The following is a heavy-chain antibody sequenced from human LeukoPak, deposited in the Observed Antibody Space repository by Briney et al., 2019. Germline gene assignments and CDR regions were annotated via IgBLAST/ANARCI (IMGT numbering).Heavy chain of an antibody. V-gene: IGHV3-15*01. CDR1: GFTFSNAR. J-gene: IGHJ4*02. CDR3: TTVNYGDFIDY. Sequence: PGGSLRLSCAASGFTFSNARMSWVRQAPGKGLEWVGRNKSKTDGGTTDYAAPVKGRFTISRDDSKTTLYLQMNSLKTEDTAVYYCTTVNYGDFIDYWGQGTLVTVSS. D-gene: IGHD4-17*01. CDR2: NKSKTDGGTT.